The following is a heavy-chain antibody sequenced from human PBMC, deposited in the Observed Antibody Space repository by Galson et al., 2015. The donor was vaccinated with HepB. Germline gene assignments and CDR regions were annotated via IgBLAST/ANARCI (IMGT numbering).Heavy chain of an antibody. D-gene: IGHD2-15*01. Sequence: SVKVSCKASGYTFTDYDIHWVREAPGQGLEWMGWINPNSGDTNYAQKFQDRVTMTRDTSISTAYMELSRLRSDDTAVYYCVREHCGGGSCYGNYFDYWGQGTLVTVSS. V-gene: IGHV1-2*02. CDR2: INPNSGDT. CDR1: GYTFTDYD. CDR3: VREHCGGGSCYGNYFDY. J-gene: IGHJ4*02.